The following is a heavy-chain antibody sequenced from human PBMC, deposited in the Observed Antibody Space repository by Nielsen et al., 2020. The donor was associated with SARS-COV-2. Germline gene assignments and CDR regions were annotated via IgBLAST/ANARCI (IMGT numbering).Heavy chain of an antibody. CDR2: ISSSSSYI. CDR1: GFTFSSYS. V-gene: IGHV3-21*01. D-gene: IGHD2-2*01. Sequence: GESLKISCAASGFTFSSYSMNWVRQAPGKGLEWVSSISSSSSYIYYADSVKGRFTISRDNAKNSLYLQMNSLRAEDTAVYYCARAPCANCYAGFDYWGQGTLVTVSS. J-gene: IGHJ4*02. CDR3: ARAPCANCYAGFDY.